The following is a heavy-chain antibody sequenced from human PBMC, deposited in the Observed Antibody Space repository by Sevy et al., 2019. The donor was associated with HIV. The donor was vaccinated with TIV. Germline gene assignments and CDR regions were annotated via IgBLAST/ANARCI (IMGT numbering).Heavy chain of an antibody. D-gene: IGHD6-6*01. CDR1: GFTFSSYA. CDR3: ARVYSSSSGGLIDY. CDR2: ISYDGSNK. V-gene: IGHV3-30*04. Sequence: GGSLRLSCAASGFTFSSYAMHWVRQAPGKGLEWVAVISYDGSNKYYGDSVKGRFTISRDNSKNTLYLQMNSLRAEDTAVYYCARVYSSSSGGLIDYWGQGTLVTVSS. J-gene: IGHJ4*02.